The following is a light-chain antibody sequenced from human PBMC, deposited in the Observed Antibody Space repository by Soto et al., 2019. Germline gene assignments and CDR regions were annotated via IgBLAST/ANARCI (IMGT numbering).Light chain of an antibody. V-gene: IGKV1-9*01. CDR2: TSS. Sequence: IQLTQSPSSLSASVGDRVTITCRASQDISNYLAWYQQKPGKAPELLIYTSSPLQGGVPSKFFGSGSGTDFTLTINALQPEDFATYFCQHFQSYPPLFTFGPGTKISIK. CDR1: QDISNY. CDR3: QHFQSYPPLFT. J-gene: IGKJ3*01.